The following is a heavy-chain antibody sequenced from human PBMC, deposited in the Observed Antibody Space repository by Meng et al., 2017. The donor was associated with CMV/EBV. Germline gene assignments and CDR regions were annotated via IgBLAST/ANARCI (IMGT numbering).Heavy chain of an antibody. D-gene: IGHD3-10*01. J-gene: IGHJ4*02. Sequence: GSLRLSCTVSGGSVSSGSYYWSWIRQPPGKGLEWIGYIYYSGSTHYNPSLKSRVTISVDTSKNQFSLKLSSVTAADTAVYYCASGKYYYGSGSYYNPYYWGQGTLVTVSS. CDR3: ASGKYYYGSGSYYNPYY. V-gene: IGHV4-61*01. CDR1: GGSVSSGSYY. CDR2: IYYSGST.